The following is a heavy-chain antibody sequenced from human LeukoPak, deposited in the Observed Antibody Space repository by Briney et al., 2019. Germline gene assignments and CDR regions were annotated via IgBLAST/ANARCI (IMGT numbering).Heavy chain of an antibody. CDR1: GFTFSSYE. D-gene: IGHD3-16*02. CDR3: AREGIIWGTYRYFDY. J-gene: IGHJ4*02. Sequence: GGSLRLSCAASGFTFSSYEMNWVRPAPGKGLEWVSYISSSGSTIYYADSVKGRFTISRDNAKNSLYLQMNSLRAEDTAVYYCAREGIIWGTYRYFDYWGQGTLVTVSS. CDR2: ISSSGSTI. V-gene: IGHV3-48*03.